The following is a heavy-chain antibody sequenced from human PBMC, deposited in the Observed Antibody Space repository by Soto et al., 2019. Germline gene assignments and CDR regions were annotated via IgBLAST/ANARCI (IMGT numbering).Heavy chain of an antibody. Sequence: APVKGSRKGFGYSFRTPAIHLGAQAPGQGLEWVGWINSVNDHTIYSEKFQGRVTITSDTSATTAYMELSSLTSEDTAIYYCARNILGGTTDYWGQGTLVTVSS. CDR3: ARNILGGTTDY. D-gene: IGHD1-7*01. CDR2: INSVNDHT. CDR1: GYSFRTPA. J-gene: IGHJ4*02. V-gene: IGHV1-3*01.